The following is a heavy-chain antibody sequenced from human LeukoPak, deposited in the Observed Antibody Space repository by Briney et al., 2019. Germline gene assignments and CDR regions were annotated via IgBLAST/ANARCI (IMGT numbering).Heavy chain of an antibody. CDR3: TVLNDIVVVVADNDY. D-gene: IGHD2-15*01. CDR1: GYTFTSYY. J-gene: IGHJ4*02. Sequence: ASVKVSCKASGYTFTSYYMHWVRQAPGQGLEWMGGIIPIFGTANYAQKFQGRVTITADKSTSTAYMELSSLRSEDTAVYYCTVLNDIVVVVADNDYWGQGTLVTVSS. CDR2: IIPIFGTA. V-gene: IGHV1-69*06.